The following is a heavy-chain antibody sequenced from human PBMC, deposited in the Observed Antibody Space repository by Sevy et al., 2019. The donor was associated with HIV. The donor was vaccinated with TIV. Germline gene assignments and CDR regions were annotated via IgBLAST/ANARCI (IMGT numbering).Heavy chain of an antibody. CDR2: ISSSSSYI. CDR1: GFTFNIYN. V-gene: IGHV3-21*01. J-gene: IGHJ4*01. D-gene: IGHD3-22*01. Sequence: GGSLRLSCAASGFTFNIYNMNWVRQAPGKGLEWVSSISSSSSYIYYADSMKGRFTISRDNAKNSLYLQMNSLRAEDTAVYYCARVGIDSSGYPFDYWGQEPWSPSPQ. CDR3: ARVGIDSSGYPFDY.